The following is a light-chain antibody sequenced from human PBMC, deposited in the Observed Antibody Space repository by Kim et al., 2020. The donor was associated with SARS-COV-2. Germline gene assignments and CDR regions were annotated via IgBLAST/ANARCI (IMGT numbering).Light chain of an antibody. CDR1: TSNIGSHS. V-gene: IGLV1-44*01. J-gene: IGLJ1*01. CDR2: NSD. Sequence: GQTVIISSSGSTSNIGSHSVTWYQQRPGTAPKLLIYNSDRRPSGVPDRFTGSKSGTSASLAISGLQSHDEAEYFCAAWDDSLNGYVFGTGTKVTVL. CDR3: AAWDDSLNGYV.